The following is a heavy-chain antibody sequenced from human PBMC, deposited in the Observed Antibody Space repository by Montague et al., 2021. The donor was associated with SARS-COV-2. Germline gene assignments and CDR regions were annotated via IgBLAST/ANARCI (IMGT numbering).Heavy chain of an antibody. J-gene: IGHJ4*02. D-gene: IGHD2-15*01. CDR3: ARHYSATLPAVY. V-gene: IGHV4-61*05. CDR1: GGSISSSSYY. CDR2: ISDSGST. Sequence: SETLSLTCTVSGGSISSSSYYWGWIRQPPGKGLEWIGYISDSGSTNYNPSLTSRATMSVDTSKNQSSLKVNSATAADTAVYYCARHYSATLPAVYWGQGTLVTVSS.